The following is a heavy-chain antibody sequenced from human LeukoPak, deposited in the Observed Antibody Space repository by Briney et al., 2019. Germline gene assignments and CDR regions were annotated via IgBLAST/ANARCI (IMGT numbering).Heavy chain of an antibody. V-gene: IGHV3-23*01. CDR1: GFTFSSYA. Sequence: PGGSLRLSCAASGFTFSSYAMSWVRQAPGKGLEWVSAISGSGGSTYYADSVKGRFTISRDNSKNTLYLQMNSLRAEDTAVYYCAKERKDTAMVMPGDFDYWGQGTLVTVSS. D-gene: IGHD5-18*01. J-gene: IGHJ4*02. CDR3: AKERKDTAMVMPGDFDY. CDR2: ISGSGGST.